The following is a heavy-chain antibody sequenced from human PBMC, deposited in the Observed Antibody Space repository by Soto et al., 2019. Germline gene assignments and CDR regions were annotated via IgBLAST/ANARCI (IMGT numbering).Heavy chain of an antibody. CDR2: IYYRGST. CDR3: ASPDRLGNPKGLFDL. J-gene: IGHJ3*01. V-gene: IGHV4-39*01. Sequence: SETLWLTCTVSGGSVSNRDHYWDWIRQPPGKGMEVIGSIYYRGSTYSHPSLKSRVTVSVDTSKNQFSLTLSSVTAADTAVYYCASPDRLGNPKGLFDLCAQGTMVTVS. D-gene: IGHD3-16*01. CDR1: GGSVSNRDHY.